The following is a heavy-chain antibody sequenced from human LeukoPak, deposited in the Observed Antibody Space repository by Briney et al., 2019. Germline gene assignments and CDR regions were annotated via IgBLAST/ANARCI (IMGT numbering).Heavy chain of an antibody. D-gene: IGHD3-22*01. CDR2: IYSGGST. Sequence: PGGSLRLSCAASGFTVSSNYMSWVRQAPGKGLEWVSIIYSGGSTYYAESVKGRFTISRDNSKNTLYLQMNSLRAEDTAVYYCARAPTYYYDSGDSYYFYYWGRGTLVTVSS. J-gene: IGHJ4*02. CDR3: ARAPTYYYDSGDSYYFYY. V-gene: IGHV3-53*01. CDR1: GFTVSSNY.